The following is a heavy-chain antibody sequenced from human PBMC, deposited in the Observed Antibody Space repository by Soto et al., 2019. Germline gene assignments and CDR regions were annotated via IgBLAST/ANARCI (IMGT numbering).Heavy chain of an antibody. D-gene: IGHD2-21*01. CDR1: GFSFSDHY. V-gene: IGHV3-72*01. CDR3: ARHIPCPRKDL. Sequence: EVALVESGGGFVQPGGSLRLSCAASGFSFSDHYMDWVRPATGKGLEWVGRIRNKVNSYTTEYAASVKGRFTVSRDDSTNSVYLQMNSLKSEDTAVYYCARHIPCPRKDLWGQGTTVPVSS. J-gene: IGHJ6*02. CDR2: IRNKVNSYTT.